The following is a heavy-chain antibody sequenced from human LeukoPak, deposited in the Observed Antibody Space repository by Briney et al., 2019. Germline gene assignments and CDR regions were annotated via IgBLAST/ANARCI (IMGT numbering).Heavy chain of an antibody. D-gene: IGHD4-17*01. CDR3: AKDGRAVTNHYYYYYMDV. Sequence: ETLSLTCTVSGGSISSYYWSWVRQAPGKGLEWVSAISGSGGSTYYADSVKGRFTISRDNSKNTLYLQMNSLRAEDTAVYYCAKDGRAVTNHYYYYYMDVWGKGTTVTVSS. V-gene: IGHV3-23*01. CDR2: ISGSGGST. CDR1: GGSISSYY. J-gene: IGHJ6*03.